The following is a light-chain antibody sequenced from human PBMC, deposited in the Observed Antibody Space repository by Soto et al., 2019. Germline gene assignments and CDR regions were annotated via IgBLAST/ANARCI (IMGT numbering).Light chain of an antibody. CDR1: QSVSSSY. Sequence: EIVLTQSPGTLSLSPGERATLSCRASQSVSSSYLAWYQQKPGQAPRLLIYGAYSRATGIQDRFSGSGSGTDFTLTIRSLQPEDVAVYYCQHYHGWPITFGQGTRLEI. J-gene: IGKJ5*01. V-gene: IGKV3-20*01. CDR2: GAY. CDR3: QHYHGWPIT.